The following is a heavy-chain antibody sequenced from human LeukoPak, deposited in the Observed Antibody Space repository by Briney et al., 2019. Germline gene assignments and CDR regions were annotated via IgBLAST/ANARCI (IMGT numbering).Heavy chain of an antibody. D-gene: IGHD3-10*01. V-gene: IGHV1-69*13. Sequence: GASVKVSFKASVGTFSSYAISWVRQAPGQGLEWMGGIIPIFGTANYAQKYQRRVTITAEGSTGTAYMELSSLRSEDTAVYYCAIGYYYGSGSYSRLDYWGQGTLVTVSS. CDR3: AIGYYYGSGSYSRLDY. CDR1: VGTFSSYA. CDR2: IIPIFGTA. J-gene: IGHJ4*02.